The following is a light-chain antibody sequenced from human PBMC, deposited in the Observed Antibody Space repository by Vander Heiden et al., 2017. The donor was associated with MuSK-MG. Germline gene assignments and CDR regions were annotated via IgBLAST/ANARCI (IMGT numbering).Light chain of an antibody. J-gene: IGKJ4*01. CDR3: HQDCVSLT. CDR2: DAS. Sequence: VLTQSPGTLSLSPGERATLSCRASQNVRSSYLAWFRQRPGQAPRLLIQDASSRANGIPDRISGRGSVKDFTLTSSRLENEVFAVYFGHQDCVSLTFGGGTTVEIK. V-gene: IGKV3-20*01. CDR1: QNVRSSY.